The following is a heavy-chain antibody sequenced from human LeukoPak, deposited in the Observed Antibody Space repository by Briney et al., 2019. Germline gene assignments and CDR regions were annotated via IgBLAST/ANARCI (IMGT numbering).Heavy chain of an antibody. Sequence: SETLSLTCTVSGGSISSYYWSWIRQPPGKGLEWIGYIYYSGSTNYNPSLKGRVTISVDTSKNQFSLKLSSVTAADTAVYYCARRQYYDSSGYYVDAFDIWGQGTMVTVSS. CDR2: IYYSGST. J-gene: IGHJ3*02. CDR1: GGSISSYY. D-gene: IGHD3-22*01. CDR3: ARRQYYDSSGYYVDAFDI. V-gene: IGHV4-59*08.